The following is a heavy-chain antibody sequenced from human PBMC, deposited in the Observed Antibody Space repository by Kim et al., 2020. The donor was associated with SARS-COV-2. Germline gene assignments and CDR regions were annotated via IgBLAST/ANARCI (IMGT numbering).Heavy chain of an antibody. Sequence: GGSLRLSCAASGFTFSSYGMHWVRPAPGKGLEWVAVISYDGSNKYYADSVKGRFTLSRDNSKNTLYLKMNSLRAEDTAVYYCAKESGSGSYYAWTYYYYGMDLWGEGTTVTVSS. CDR3: AKESGSGSYYAWTYYYYGMDL. V-gene: IGHV3-30*18. CDR2: ISYDGSNK. J-gene: IGHJ6*04. D-gene: IGHD3-10*01. CDR1: GFTFSSYG.